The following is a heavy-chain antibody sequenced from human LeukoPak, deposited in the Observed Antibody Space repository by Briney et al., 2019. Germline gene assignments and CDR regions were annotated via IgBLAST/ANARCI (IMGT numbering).Heavy chain of an antibody. Sequence: ASETLSLTCTVSGGSISSYYWSWIRQPPGKGLEWIGYIYYSGSTNYNPSLKSRVTISVDTSKNQFSLKLSSVTAADTAVYYCARSGNDYGDYVGVRGYYFDYWGQGTLVTVSS. D-gene: IGHD4-17*01. CDR3: ARSGNDYGDYVGVRGYYFDY. J-gene: IGHJ4*02. V-gene: IGHV4-59*01. CDR2: IYYSGST. CDR1: GGSISSYY.